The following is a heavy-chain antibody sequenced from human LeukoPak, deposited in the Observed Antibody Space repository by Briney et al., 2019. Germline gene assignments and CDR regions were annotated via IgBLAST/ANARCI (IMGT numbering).Heavy chain of an antibody. CDR2: INTVATYI. D-gene: IGHD3-22*01. V-gene: IGHV3-21*01. CDR3: ARLRRNGDSGGFYYYYDY. J-gene: IGHJ4*02. CDR1: GFTFTSFS. Sequence: PGGSLRLSCAASGFTFTSFSFNWVRQAPGKGLEWVSSINTVATYIYYADSVRGRFTISRDNAKNSVYLQMDSLRAEETGVYYCARLRRNGDSGGFYYYYDYWGQGTLVTVSS.